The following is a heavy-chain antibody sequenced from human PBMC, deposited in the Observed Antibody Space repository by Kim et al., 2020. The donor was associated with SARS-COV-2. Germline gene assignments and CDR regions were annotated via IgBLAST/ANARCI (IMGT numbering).Heavy chain of an antibody. D-gene: IGHD2-2*01. Sequence: SETLSLTCAVYGGSFSGYYWSWIRQPPGKGLEWIGEINYSGSTNYNPSLKSRVTISVDTSKNQFSLKLSSVTAADTAVYYCARGRPGMVVDPATYYFDYWGQGTLVTVSS. CDR2: INYSGST. CDR1: GGSFSGYY. V-gene: IGHV4-34*01. CDR3: ARGRPGMVVDPATYYFDY. J-gene: IGHJ4*02.